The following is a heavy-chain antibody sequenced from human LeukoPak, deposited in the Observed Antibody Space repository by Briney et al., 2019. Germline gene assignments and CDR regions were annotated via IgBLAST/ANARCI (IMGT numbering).Heavy chain of an antibody. Sequence: PSETLSLTCSVSDGSIRTYYWSWIRQSPGQGLEWIGNIYYRGDINYNPSLKSRVIISIDMSKNQFSLKLSSVTAADTAVYYCARGPYDFWSGYYPNWFDPWGQGTLVTVSS. D-gene: IGHD3-3*01. J-gene: IGHJ5*02. CDR1: DGSIRTYY. V-gene: IGHV4-59*01. CDR3: ARGPYDFWSGYYPNWFDP. CDR2: IYYRGDI.